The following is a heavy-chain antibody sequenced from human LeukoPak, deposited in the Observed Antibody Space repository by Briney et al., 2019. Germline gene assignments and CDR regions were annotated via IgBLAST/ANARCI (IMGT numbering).Heavy chain of an antibody. CDR3: AKGKGYSSSSSDH. Sequence: PGGSLRLSCAASGFTFNSHAMNWVRQAPGKGLEWVSAISGSDGSTYYADSVKGRSTISRGNSKNTLYLQMSSLRAEDTAVYHCAKGKGYSSSSSDHWGQGTLVTVSS. CDR2: ISGSDGST. V-gene: IGHV3-23*01. J-gene: IGHJ5*02. D-gene: IGHD6-6*01. CDR1: GFTFNSHA.